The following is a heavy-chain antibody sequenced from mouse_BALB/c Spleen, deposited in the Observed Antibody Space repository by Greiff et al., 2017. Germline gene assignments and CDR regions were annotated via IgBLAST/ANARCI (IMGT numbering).Heavy chain of an antibody. Sequence: QVQLKQSGAELARPGASVKLSCKASGYTFTSYWMQWVKQRPGQGLEWIGAIYPGDGDTRYTQKFKGKATLTADKSSSTAYMQLSSLASEDSAVYYCALMDYWGQGTSVTVSS. J-gene: IGHJ4*01. CDR3: ALMDY. CDR2: IYPGDGDT. CDR1: GYTFTSYW. V-gene: IGHV1-87*01.